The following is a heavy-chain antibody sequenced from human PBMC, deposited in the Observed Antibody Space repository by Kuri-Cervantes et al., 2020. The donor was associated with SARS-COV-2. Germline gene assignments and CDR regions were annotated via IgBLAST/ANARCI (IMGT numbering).Heavy chain of an antibody. CDR1: GYTFTGYY. J-gene: IGHJ6*03. CDR3: ARAAAVTTYYYYYMDV. V-gene: IGHV1-2*02. CDR2: INPNSGGT. D-gene: IGHD4-11*01. Sequence: VKVSCKASGYTFTGYYMHWVRQAPGQGLEWMGWINPNSGGTNYAQKFQGRVTMTRDTSISTAYMELSRLRSDDTAVYYCARAAAVTTYYYYYMDVWGKGTTVTVSS.